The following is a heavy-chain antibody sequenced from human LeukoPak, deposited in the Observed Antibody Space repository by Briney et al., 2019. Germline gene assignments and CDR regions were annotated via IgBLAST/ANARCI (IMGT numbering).Heavy chain of an antibody. V-gene: IGHV4-59*08. J-gene: IGHJ5*02. CDR1: GGSISSYY. Sequence: SETLSLTCTDSGGSISSYYWSWIRQPPGKGLEWIGFIYYSGSTNYNPSLKSRVTISVDTSKNQFSLKLTSVTAADTAVYYCARHTGVQLWNPNWFDPWGQGTLVTVSS. D-gene: IGHD5-18*01. CDR2: IYYSGST. CDR3: ARHTGVQLWNPNWFDP.